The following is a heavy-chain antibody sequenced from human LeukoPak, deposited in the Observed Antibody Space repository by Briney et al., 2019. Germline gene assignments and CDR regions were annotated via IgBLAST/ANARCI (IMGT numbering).Heavy chain of an antibody. D-gene: IGHD2-21*02. CDR2: ISSSSSYT. CDR1: GFTFSDYY. Sequence: GGSLRLSCAASGFTFSDYYMSWIRQAPGKGLEWVSYISSSSSYTNYADSVKGRFTISRDNAKNSLYLQMNSLRAGDTAVYYCAREGTYCGGDCYPLGYWGQGTLVTVSS. V-gene: IGHV3-11*05. CDR3: AREGTYCGGDCYPLGY. J-gene: IGHJ4*02.